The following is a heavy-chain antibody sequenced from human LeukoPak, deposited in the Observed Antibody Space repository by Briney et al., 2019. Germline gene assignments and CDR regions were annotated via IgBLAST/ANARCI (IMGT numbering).Heavy chain of an antibody. Sequence: SETLSLTCIVSGGSISSSGYYWGWIRQPPGQGLGCIGSIFYSGSTYYNPSLKSRLTISVDTSKNQFSLKLSSVTAADTAVYYCARQHVNYYDTSGSFYRDNWFDPWGQGTLVTVSS. CDR2: IFYSGST. V-gene: IGHV4-39*01. CDR1: GGSISSSGYY. J-gene: IGHJ5*02. D-gene: IGHD3-22*01. CDR3: ARQHVNYYDTSGSFYRDNWFDP.